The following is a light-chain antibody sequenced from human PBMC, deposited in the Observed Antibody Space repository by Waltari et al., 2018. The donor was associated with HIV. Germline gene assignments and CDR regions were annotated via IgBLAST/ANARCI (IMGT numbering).Light chain of an antibody. CDR1: QTVSSNI. V-gene: IGKV3-20*01. J-gene: IGKJ3*01. CDR2: GAS. Sequence: IVLTQSPGTLFLSLGETAILPCRASQTVSSNILAWYQKKPGQAPRLLIYGASSRAAGIPDRFSGSGSGRDFTLTISGLEPEDFAMYYCQQYGSSSFTFGPGTKLDLK. CDR3: QQYGSSSFT.